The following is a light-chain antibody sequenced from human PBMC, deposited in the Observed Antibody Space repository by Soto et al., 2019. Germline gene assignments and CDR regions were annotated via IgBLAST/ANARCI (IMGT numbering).Light chain of an antibody. CDR2: DTS. CDR1: QNIDTY. J-gene: IGKJ4*01. V-gene: IGKV3-11*01. Sequence: EIVLTQSPATLSLSLGERATLSCRTSQNIDTYLVWYQQKPGQPPRLLIYDTSKRATGVPDRFSGSGSGTDFTLTISSLAPEDFALYYCQQRNSWPRAFGGGTKVEI. CDR3: QQRNSWPRA.